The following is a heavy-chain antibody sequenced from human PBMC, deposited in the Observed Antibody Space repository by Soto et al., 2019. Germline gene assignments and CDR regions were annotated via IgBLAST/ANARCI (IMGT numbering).Heavy chain of an antibody. J-gene: IGHJ5*02. V-gene: IGHV3-23*01. Sequence: GGSLRLSCAASGFTFSSYAMSWVRQAPGKGLEWISAISGSGGSTYYADTVKGRFNISRDNSKNTLYLQMNSLRAEDTAVYYCAKVQSSGWSNWFDPWGQGTQVTVSS. CDR2: ISGSGGST. D-gene: IGHD6-19*01. CDR3: AKVQSSGWSNWFDP. CDR1: GFTFSSYA.